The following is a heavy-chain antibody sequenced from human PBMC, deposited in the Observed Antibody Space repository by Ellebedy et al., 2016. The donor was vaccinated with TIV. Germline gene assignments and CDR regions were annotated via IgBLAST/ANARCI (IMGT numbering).Heavy chain of an antibody. CDR1: GFIFSSYW. CDR2: IKPDGSAK. CDR3: GREADRNGINF. V-gene: IGHV3-7*01. D-gene: IGHD1-26*01. J-gene: IGHJ4*02. Sequence: GESLKISXAASGFIFSSYWMTWVRQAPGKGLEWVANIKPDGSAKFYVDSVKGRFTISRDNANNSLYLQMNSLRAEDTAVYYCGREADRNGINFWGQGTLVTVSS.